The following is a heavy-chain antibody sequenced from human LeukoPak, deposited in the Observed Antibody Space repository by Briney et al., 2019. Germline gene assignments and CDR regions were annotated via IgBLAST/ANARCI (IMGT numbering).Heavy chain of an antibody. CDR3: ARASKWSGYYRYFQH. D-gene: IGHD3-3*01. CDR2: INPSGGST. CDR1: GYTFTSYY. V-gene: IGHV1-46*01. Sequence: ASVKVSCKASGYTFTSYYMHWVRQAPGQGLEWMGIINPSGGSTSYAQKFQGRVTMTRDTSTSTVYMELGSLRSEDTAVYYCARASKWSGYYRYFQHWGQGTLVTVSS. J-gene: IGHJ1*01.